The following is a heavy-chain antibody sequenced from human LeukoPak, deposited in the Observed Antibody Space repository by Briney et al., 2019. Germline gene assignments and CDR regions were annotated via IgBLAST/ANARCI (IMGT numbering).Heavy chain of an antibody. D-gene: IGHD3-10*02. Sequence: GGSLRLSCAASGFTFSNYWMTWFRQAPGKGLEWVSYISSSGSTIYYADSVKGRFTISRDNAKSSLYLQMNSLRAEDTAVYYCAELGITMIGGVWGKGTTVTISS. V-gene: IGHV3-48*04. CDR2: ISSSGSTI. CDR3: AELGITMIGGV. CDR1: GFTFSNYW. J-gene: IGHJ6*04.